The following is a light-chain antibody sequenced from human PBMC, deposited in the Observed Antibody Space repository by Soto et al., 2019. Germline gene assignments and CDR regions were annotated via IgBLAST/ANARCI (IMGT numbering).Light chain of an antibody. J-gene: IGKJ4*01. CDR2: DAS. CDR1: QDISKY. CDR3: QQHDNLPLT. V-gene: IGKV1-33*01. Sequence: DIQMTQSPSSLSASVGDRVTITCQASQDISKYLNWFQQKPGKAPKLLISDASNLEAGVPSTFSGSGSGTHFTFTISSLQPEDVATYYCQQHDNLPLTFGGGTKVEIK.